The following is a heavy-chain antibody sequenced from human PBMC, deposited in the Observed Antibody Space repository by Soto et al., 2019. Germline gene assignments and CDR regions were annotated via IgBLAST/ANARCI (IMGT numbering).Heavy chain of an antibody. V-gene: IGHV4-61*01. D-gene: IGHD3-10*01. Sequence: SETLSLTCTVSGGSVSSGSYYWSWIRQPPGKGLEWIGYIYYSGSTNYNPSLKSRVTISRDNSKNTLYLQMNSLRAEDTAVYYCAKDRAFYGSGPTGGMDVWGQGTTVTVSS. CDR1: GGSVSSGSYY. J-gene: IGHJ6*02. CDR3: AKDRAFYGSGPTGGMDV. CDR2: IYYSGST.